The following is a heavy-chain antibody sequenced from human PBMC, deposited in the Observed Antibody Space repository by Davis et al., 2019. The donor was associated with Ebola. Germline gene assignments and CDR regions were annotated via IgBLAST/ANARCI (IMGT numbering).Heavy chain of an antibody. V-gene: IGHV1-69*10. CDR2: IIPILGIA. CDR1: GGTFSSYA. CDR3: ARSKAGCSSTSCYWKGGHNWFDP. J-gene: IGHJ5*02. D-gene: IGHD2-2*01. Sequence: SVKVSCKASGGTFSSYAISWVRQAPGQGLEWMGEIIPILGIANYAQKFQGRVTITADESTSTAYMELSSLRSEDTAVYYCARSKAGCSSTSCYWKGGHNWFDPWGQGTLVTVSS.